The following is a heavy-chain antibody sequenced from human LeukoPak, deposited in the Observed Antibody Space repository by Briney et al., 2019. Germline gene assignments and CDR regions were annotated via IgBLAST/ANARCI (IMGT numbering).Heavy chain of an antibody. CDR1: GFTFSDHY. D-gene: IGHD2-15*01. J-gene: IGHJ4*02. Sequence: PGGPLRLSCAASGFTFSDHYMDWVRQPPGKGLEWIGEIYHSGSTNYNPSLKSRVTISLDKSENQFSLKLSSVTAADTAVYYCARHKDIVVVRRAGPKNYFDYWGQGTLVTVSS. V-gene: IGHV4-34*01. CDR3: ARHKDIVVVRRAGPKNYFDY. CDR2: IYHSGST.